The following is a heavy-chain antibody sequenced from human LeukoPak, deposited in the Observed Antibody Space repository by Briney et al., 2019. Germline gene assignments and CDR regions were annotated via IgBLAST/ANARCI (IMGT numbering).Heavy chain of an antibody. J-gene: IGHJ4*02. CDR3: AKEPSV. Sequence: SETLSLTCSVSGDSIINYYWSWIRQSPEKGLEWIGYIYYTGTTKYNPSLESRVFMSVDTPKNQFSLRLTSVTVADTAVYYCAKEPSVWGQGILVTVSS. V-gene: IGHV4-59*01. CDR1: GDSIINYY. CDR2: IYYTGTT.